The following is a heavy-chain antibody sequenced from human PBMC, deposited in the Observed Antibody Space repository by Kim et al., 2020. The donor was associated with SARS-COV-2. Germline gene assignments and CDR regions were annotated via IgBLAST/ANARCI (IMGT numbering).Heavy chain of an antibody. V-gene: IGHV3-30*04. CDR2: ISYDGSNK. J-gene: IGHJ4*01. CDR3: ARVSEYSSSSAIFDY. D-gene: IGHD6-6*01. Sequence: GGSLRLSCAASGFTFSSYAMHWVRQAPGKGLEWVAVISYDGSNKYYADSVKGRFTISRDNSKNTLYLQMNSLRAEDTAVYYCARVSEYSSSSAIFDYWG. CDR1: GFTFSSYA.